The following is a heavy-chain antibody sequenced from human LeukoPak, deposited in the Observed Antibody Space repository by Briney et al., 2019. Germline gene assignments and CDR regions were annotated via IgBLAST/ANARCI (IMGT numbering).Heavy chain of an antibody. CDR2: TSGSGDNT. V-gene: IGHV3-23*01. Sequence: GGSLRLSCAASGFTFSSYAMSWVRQAPGKGLEWVSSTSGSGDNTYYADSVKDRFSISRDNSKTTVSLQMNSLRAEDTAVYYCAKGRGTAVTSAANYWGQGTLVTVSS. D-gene: IGHD4-17*01. CDR3: AKGRGTAVTSAANY. J-gene: IGHJ4*02. CDR1: GFTFSSYA.